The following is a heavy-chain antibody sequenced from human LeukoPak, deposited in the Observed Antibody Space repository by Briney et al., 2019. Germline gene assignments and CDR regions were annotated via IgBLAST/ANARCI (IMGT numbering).Heavy chain of an antibody. J-gene: IGHJ4*02. CDR2: ISGSGGST. V-gene: IGHV3-23*01. D-gene: IGHD5-24*01. Sequence: GGSLRLSCAASGFTFSTYVMSWVRQAPGKGLEWVSAISGSGGSTYYADSVKGRFTISRDNSKNTLYLQMNSLRAEDTAMYYCARDRSKMATLWAHFDYWGQGSLVTVSS. CDR1: GFTFSTYV. CDR3: ARDRSKMATLWAHFDY.